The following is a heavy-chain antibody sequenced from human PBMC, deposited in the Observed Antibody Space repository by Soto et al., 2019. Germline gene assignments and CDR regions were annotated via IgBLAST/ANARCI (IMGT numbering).Heavy chain of an antibody. CDR2: IYHSGST. Sequence: SDTLSLTCAVSGCPISSSNWRSWVRQPPGKGLGWIGEIYHSGSTNYNPSLKSRVTISVDKSKNQLSLKLSSVTAADTAVYYCAGGRGATSIVVAGSDWLEPWGQG. CDR3: AGGRGATSIVVAGSDWLEP. CDR1: GCPISSSNW. D-gene: IGHD2-15*01. V-gene: IGHV4-4*02. J-gene: IGHJ5*02.